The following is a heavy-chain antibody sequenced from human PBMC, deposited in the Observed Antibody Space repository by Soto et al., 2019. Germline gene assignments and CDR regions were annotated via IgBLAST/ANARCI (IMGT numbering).Heavy chain of an antibody. CDR2: IIPIFGTA. J-gene: IGHJ4*02. CDR1: GGTFSSYA. V-gene: IGHV1-69*13. CDR3: ASRPKTAMVQYYFDY. Sequence: GASVKVSCTASGGTFSSYAISWVRQAPGQGLEWMGGIIPIFGTANYAQKFQGRVTITADESTSTAYMELSSLRSEDTAVYYCASRPKTAMVQYYFDYWGQGTLVTVSS. D-gene: IGHD5-18*01.